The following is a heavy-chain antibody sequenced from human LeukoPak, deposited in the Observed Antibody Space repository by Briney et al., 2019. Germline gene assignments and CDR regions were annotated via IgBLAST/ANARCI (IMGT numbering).Heavy chain of an antibody. CDR1: GYTFTGYY. J-gene: IGHJ4*02. V-gene: IGHV1-2*02. CDR3: ARENSYYYDSSGLDY. Sequence: ASVKVSCKASGYTFTGYYMHWVRQAPGQGLEWMGWINPNSGGTNYAKKFQGRVTMTRDTSISTAYMELRRLRSEVTAVYYCARENSYYYDSSGLDYWGQGTLVTVSS. D-gene: IGHD3-22*01. CDR2: INPNSGGT.